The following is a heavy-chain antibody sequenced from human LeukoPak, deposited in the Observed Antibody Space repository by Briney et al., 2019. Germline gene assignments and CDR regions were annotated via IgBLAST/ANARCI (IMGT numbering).Heavy chain of an antibody. CDR1: GGSFSGYY. D-gene: IGHD4-17*01. CDR2: INHSGST. J-gene: IGHJ4*02. CDR3: ARGPTVTTTKLDY. Sequence: SETLSLTCAVYGGSFSGYYWSWIRQPPGKGLEWIGEINHSGSTNYNPSLKSRVTISVDTSKNQFSLKLSSVTAADTAVYYCARGPTVTTTKLDYWGQGTLVAVSS. V-gene: IGHV4-34*01.